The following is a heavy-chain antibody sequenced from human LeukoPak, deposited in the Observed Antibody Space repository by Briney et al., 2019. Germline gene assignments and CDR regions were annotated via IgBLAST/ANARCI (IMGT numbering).Heavy chain of an antibody. CDR2: IYYSGST. J-gene: IGHJ6*02. CDR1: GGSISSYY. D-gene: IGHD4-17*01. Sequence: PSETLSLTCTVSGGSISSYYWSWIRQPPGKGLEWIGYIYYSGSTNYNPSLKSRVTISVDTSKNQFSLKLSSVTAADTAVYYCASGIGDYVHHYYYYGMDVWGQGTTVTVSS. V-gene: IGHV4-59*01. CDR3: ASGIGDYVHHYYYYGMDV.